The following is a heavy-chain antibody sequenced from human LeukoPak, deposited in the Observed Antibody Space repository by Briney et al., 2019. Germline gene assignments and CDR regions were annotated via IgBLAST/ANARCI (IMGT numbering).Heavy chain of an antibody. CDR2: IRSKAHGGTT. CDR3: TGAGRYCSGGSCYSFY. D-gene: IGHD2-15*01. V-gene: IGHV3-49*03. J-gene: IGHJ4*02. CDR1: GFTIGDYA. Sequence: GGSLRLSCTASGFTIGDYAMSWFRQAPGEGLEWVGFIRSKAHGGTTEYAASVKGRFTISRDDSKSIAYLQMDSMKTEDTAVYYCTGAGRYCSGGSCYSFYWGQGTLVTVSS.